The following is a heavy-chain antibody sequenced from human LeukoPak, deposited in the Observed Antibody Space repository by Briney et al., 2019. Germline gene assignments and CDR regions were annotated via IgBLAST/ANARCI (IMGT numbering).Heavy chain of an antibody. CDR2: IYYSGST. D-gene: IGHD2-21*02. CDR3: SRRGDLNWYFDL. J-gene: IGHJ2*01. V-gene: IGHV4-61*01. CDR1: GVSVSSGSYY. Sequence: SETLSLTCTVSGVSVSSGSYYWSWIRQPPGEGLEWIGYIYYSGSTIYNSSLKSRVTISVDTSKNQFSLKLTSVTAADTAVYYCSRRGDLNWYFDLWGRGTLVTVSS.